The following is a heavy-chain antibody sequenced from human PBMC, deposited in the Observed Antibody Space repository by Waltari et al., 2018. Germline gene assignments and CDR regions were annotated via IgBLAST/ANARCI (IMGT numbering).Heavy chain of an antibody. CDR1: GFTFSSYW. D-gene: IGHD6-6*01. J-gene: IGHJ6*03. Sequence: EVQLVESGGGLVQPGGSLRLSCAASGFTFSSYWMHWVRQAPGKGLVWVSRINSDGSSTSYADSVKGRFTISRDNAKNTLYLQRNSLRAEDTAVYYCARAARSARFYMDVWGKGTTVTVSS. V-gene: IGHV3-74*01. CDR3: ARAARSARFYMDV. CDR2: INSDGSST.